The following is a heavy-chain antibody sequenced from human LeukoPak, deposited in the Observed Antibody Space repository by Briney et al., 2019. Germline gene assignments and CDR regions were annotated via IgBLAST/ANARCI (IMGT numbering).Heavy chain of an antibody. V-gene: IGHV4-59*01. J-gene: IGHJ4*02. CDR1: GGSISSYY. CDR3: ARAQYSGSSTSDY. CDR2: IYYSGST. Sequence: SETLSLTCTVSGGSISSYYWSWIRQPPGKGLEWIGYIYYSGSTNYNPSLKSRVTISVDTSKNQFSLKLSSVTAADTAVYYCARAQYSGSSTSDYWGQGTLVTVSS. D-gene: IGHD1-26*01.